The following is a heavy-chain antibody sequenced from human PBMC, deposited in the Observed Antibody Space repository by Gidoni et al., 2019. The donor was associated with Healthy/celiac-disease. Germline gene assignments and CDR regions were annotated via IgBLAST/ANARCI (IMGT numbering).Heavy chain of an antibody. J-gene: IGHJ6*02. CDR3: AREREPYYYDSSGYTGPTGYYGMDV. D-gene: IGHD3-22*01. Sequence: QVQLVQSGAEVKKPGASVKVSCKASGYTFTGSYMHWLRQAPGQGLEWMGWINPNSGGTNYAQKFQGWVTMTRDTSISTAYMELSRLRSDDTAVYYCAREREPYYYDSSGYTGPTGYYGMDVWGQGTTVTVSS. CDR1: GYTFTGSY. V-gene: IGHV1-2*04. CDR2: INPNSGGT.